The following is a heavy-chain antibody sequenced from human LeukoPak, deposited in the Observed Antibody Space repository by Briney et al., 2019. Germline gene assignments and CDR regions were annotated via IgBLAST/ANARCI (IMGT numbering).Heavy chain of an antibody. D-gene: IGHD1-26*01. V-gene: IGHV1-8*03. CDR1: GYTFTSYG. J-gene: IGHJ3*02. Sequence: ASVKVSCKASGYTFTSYGISWVRQAPGQGLEWMGWMNPNSGNTGYAQKFQGRVTITRNTSISTAYMELSSLRSEDTAVYYCARRGIVGATDAFDIWGQGTMVTVSS. CDR3: ARRGIVGATDAFDI. CDR2: MNPNSGNT.